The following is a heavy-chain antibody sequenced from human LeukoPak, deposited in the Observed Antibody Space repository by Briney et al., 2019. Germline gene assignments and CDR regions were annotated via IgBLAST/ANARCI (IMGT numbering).Heavy chain of an antibody. J-gene: IGHJ4*02. CDR2: IYSGGST. CDR3: AKVRYCSGVNCYPDDN. V-gene: IGHV3-53*01. D-gene: IGHD2-15*01. CDR1: GFTASSNY. Sequence: PGGSLRLSCAASGFTASSNYMSWVRQAPGKGLEWVSVIYSGGSTYYADSVKGRFTISRDNSKSTLYIQMNSLRAEDTAVYYCAKVRYCSGVNCYPDDNWGQGTLVTVSS.